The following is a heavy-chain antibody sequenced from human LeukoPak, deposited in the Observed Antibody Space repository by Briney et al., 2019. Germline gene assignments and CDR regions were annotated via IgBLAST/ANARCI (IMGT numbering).Heavy chain of an antibody. CDR2: IKEDGSEK. CDR3: AAGLQEGKDPYGRVWYFGL. D-gene: IGHD4-17*01. Sequence: PGGSLRLSCAASGFTFSRCWMSWVRQAPGKGLEWVANIKEDGSEKYYVDSVKGRFTISRDNAKKSLYLQMNGLRAEDTAVYYCAAGLQEGKDPYGRVWYFGLWGRGTLVTVSS. CDR1: GFTFSRCW. J-gene: IGHJ2*01. V-gene: IGHV3-7*01.